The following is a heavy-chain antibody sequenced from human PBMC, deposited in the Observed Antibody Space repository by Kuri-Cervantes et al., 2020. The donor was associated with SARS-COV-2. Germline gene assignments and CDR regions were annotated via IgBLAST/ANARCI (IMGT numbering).Heavy chain of an antibody. CDR1: GFTFDDYA. V-gene: IGHV3-30-3*01. D-gene: IGHD2-21*01. J-gene: IGHJ4*02. CDR3: ARDLLMTLHSHYFDY. Sequence: GESLKISFAASGFTFDDYAMHWVRQAPGKGLEWVAVISYDGSNKYYADSVKGRFTISRDNSKNTLYLQMNSLRAEDTAVYYCARDLLMTLHSHYFDYWGQGTLVTVSS. CDR2: ISYDGSNK.